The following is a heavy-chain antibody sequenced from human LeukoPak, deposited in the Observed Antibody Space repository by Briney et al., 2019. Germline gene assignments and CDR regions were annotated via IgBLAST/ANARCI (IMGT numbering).Heavy chain of an antibody. CDR1: GGTFSTYA. J-gene: IGHJ5*02. CDR3: ARGSRFLDVVLVPATIGWFDP. Sequence: SVKVSCKASGGTFSTYAISWVRQAPGQGLEWLGGIIRLFGTADYAQKFQGRVTITADESTSTAYMELSSLRSEDTAVYYCARGSRFLDVVLVPATIGWFDPWGQGTLVTVSS. V-gene: IGHV1-69*13. D-gene: IGHD2-2*01. CDR2: IIRLFGTA.